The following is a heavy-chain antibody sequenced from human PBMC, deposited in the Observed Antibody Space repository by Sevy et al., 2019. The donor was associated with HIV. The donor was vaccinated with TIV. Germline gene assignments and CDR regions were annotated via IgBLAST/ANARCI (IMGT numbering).Heavy chain of an antibody. CDR1: GGTFSSYA. J-gene: IGHJ3*02. D-gene: IGHD4-17*01. Sequence: ASVKVSCKASGGTFSSYAISWVRQAPGQGLEWMGGIIPIFGTANYAQKFQGRVTITADESTSTAYMELSSLRSEDTAVYYCAREVGGDYSNHDAFDIWGQRTMVTVSS. CDR2: IIPIFGTA. V-gene: IGHV1-69*13. CDR3: AREVGGDYSNHDAFDI.